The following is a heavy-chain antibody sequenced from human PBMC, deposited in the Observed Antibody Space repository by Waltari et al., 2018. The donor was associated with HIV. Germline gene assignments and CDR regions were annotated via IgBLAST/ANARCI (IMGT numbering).Heavy chain of an antibody. D-gene: IGHD2-8*01. CDR2: MNPRSGDT. J-gene: IGHJ4*02. V-gene: IGHV1-2*04. CDR1: GYSFLDNY. CDR3: ARWAGTTNGLDS. Sequence: QVHLVQSGAEVKKPGASVKVSCTASGYSFLDNYIHWVRRAPGQGLEWVGWMNPRSGDTKSAQKFQGWVTLTRDTSVNTAYMEVNRLRSADTAVYYGARWAGTTNGLDSWGRGTLITVFS.